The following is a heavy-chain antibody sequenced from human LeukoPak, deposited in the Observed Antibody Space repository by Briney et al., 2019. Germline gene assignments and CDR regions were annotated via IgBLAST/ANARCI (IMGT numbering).Heavy chain of an antibody. CDR3: ARGHSGYNEGPFDD. V-gene: IGHV3-21*01. CDR1: GLTLGSYS. CDR2: ISSSSSYI. Sequence: PGGSLRLSCAASGLTLGSYSMSWVRQAPGKGLEWVSSISSSSSYIYYADSMKGRFTISRDNAKNSLYLQMNSLRVEDTAVYYCARGHSGYNEGPFDDWGQGTLVTVSS. D-gene: IGHD5-12*01. J-gene: IGHJ4*02.